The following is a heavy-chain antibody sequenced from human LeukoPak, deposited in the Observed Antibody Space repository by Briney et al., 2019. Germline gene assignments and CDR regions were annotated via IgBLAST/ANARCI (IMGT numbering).Heavy chain of an antibody. V-gene: IGHV1-8*03. D-gene: IGHD4-23*01. CDR2: MNPNSGNT. J-gene: IGHJ6*03. Sequence: ASVKVSCKASGYTFTSYDINWVRQATGQGLEWMGWMNPNSGNTGYAQKFQGRVTITRNTSISTAYMELSSLRSEDTAVYYCARGLEWSTVVSYYYYYYMDVWGKGTTVTVSS. CDR1: GYTFTSYD. CDR3: ARGLEWSTVVSYYYYYYMDV.